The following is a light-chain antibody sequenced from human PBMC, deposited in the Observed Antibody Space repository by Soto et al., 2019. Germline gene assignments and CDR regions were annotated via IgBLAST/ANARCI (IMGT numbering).Light chain of an antibody. Sequence: QLVLTQPPSVCGAPGQRVTISCTGSSSNIGAEYGIRWYQHLPGTAPKLLIYGVNSRPSGVPDRFSGSKSGSSASLAIAGLQAEDEADYYCQSYDDSLGGFYVFGTGTKLTVL. CDR1: SSNIGAEYG. CDR2: GVN. CDR3: QSYDDSLGGFYV. V-gene: IGLV1-40*01. J-gene: IGLJ1*01.